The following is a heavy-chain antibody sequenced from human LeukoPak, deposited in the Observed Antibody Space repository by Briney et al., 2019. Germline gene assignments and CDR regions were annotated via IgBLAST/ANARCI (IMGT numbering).Heavy chain of an antibody. CDR1: GYTFTSYG. Sequence: GASVKVSCKASGYTFTSYGISWVRQAPGQGLEWMGWISAYNGNTNYAQKLQGRVTTSTAYMELRSLRSDDTAVYYCARGTLIAAAPDYWGQGTLVTVSS. CDR3: ARGTLIAAAPDY. J-gene: IGHJ4*02. D-gene: IGHD6-13*01. V-gene: IGHV1-18*01. CDR2: ISAYNGNT.